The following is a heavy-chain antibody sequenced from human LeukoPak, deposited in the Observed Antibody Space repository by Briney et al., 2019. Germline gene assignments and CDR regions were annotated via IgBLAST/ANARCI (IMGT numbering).Heavy chain of an antibody. Sequence: SETLSLTCTVSGGSVSSYYWSWIRQPPGKGLEWIGYIYTSGSIDYNPSLKSRVTMSVDTSKNQFSLRLSSVTAADTAVYYCANSAYYYYYMDVWGKGTTVTVSS. CDR1: GGSVSSYY. CDR3: ANSAYYYYYMDV. D-gene: IGHD2-15*01. CDR2: IYTSGSI. J-gene: IGHJ6*03. V-gene: IGHV4-4*09.